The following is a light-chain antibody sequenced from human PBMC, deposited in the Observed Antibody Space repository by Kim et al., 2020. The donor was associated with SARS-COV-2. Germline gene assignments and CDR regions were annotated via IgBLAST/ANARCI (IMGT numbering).Light chain of an antibody. CDR1: SSNIGAGYD. J-gene: IGLJ2*01. CDR3: QSYDSSLSGVI. Sequence: QRVTISCTGSSSNIGAGYDVHWYQQLPGTAPKLLIYGHSNRPSGVPDRFSGSKSGTSASLAITGLQAEDEADYYCQSYDSSLSGVIFGGGTKLTVL. CDR2: GHS. V-gene: IGLV1-40*01.